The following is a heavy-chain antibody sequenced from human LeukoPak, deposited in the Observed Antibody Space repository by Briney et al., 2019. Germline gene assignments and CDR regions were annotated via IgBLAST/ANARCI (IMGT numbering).Heavy chain of an antibody. Sequence: GGSLRLSCAASGFTFSDYWMNWVRQTPGKGLEWVANIKTDGSEKYYVDSMKGRFTVSRDNAKNSLYLQMDSLRAEDTAGYYCARGGTFVSDYWGQGTLVTVSS. CDR1: GFTFSDYW. J-gene: IGHJ4*02. D-gene: IGHD1-1*01. CDR2: IKTDGSEK. V-gene: IGHV3-7*01. CDR3: ARGGTFVSDY.